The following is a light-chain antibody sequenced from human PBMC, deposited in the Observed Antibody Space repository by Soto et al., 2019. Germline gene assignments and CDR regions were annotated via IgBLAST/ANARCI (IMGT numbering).Light chain of an antibody. CDR3: QNYNGAPWT. J-gene: IGKJ1*01. CDR2: AAS. CDR1: QGISTY. Sequence: DIPMTQSPSSLSASVGDRVTITCRASQGISTYLVWYQQKPGTVPKLLIFAASTLQSGVPSRFSGSGSGTDFTFTISSLQPEDVATYYCQNYNGAPWTFGQGTKVEIK. V-gene: IGKV1-27*01.